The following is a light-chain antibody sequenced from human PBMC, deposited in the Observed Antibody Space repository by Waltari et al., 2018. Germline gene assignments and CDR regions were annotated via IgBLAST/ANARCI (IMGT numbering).Light chain of an antibody. CDR1: ENIGSY. CDR2: AAS. J-gene: IGKJ5*01. CDR3: QQGSTIPIT. Sequence: DIHMTQSPPSLSASIGDRVTITCRASENIGSYLNWYQQKSGEVPRLLIYAASTLQSGVPPRFSGSRSGTDFTFTISSLQPEDCAVYYCQQGSTIPITFGQGTRLEI. V-gene: IGKV1-39*01.